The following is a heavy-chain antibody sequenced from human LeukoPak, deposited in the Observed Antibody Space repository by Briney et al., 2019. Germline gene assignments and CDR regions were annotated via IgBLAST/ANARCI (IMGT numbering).Heavy chain of an antibody. CDR2: INPNSGGT. V-gene: IGHV1-2*02. Sequence: ASVKVSCKASGYTFTGYYMHWVRQAPGQGLEWVGWINPNSGGTNYAQKFQGRVTMTRDTSISTAYMELSRLRSDDTAVYYCARSADLGYCSSTSCYWGFEPWGQGTLVTVSS. CDR1: GYTFTGYY. CDR3: ARSADLGYCSSTSCYWGFEP. D-gene: IGHD2-2*01. J-gene: IGHJ5*02.